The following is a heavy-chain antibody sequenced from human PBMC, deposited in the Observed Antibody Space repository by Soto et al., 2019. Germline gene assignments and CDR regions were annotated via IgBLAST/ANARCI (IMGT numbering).Heavy chain of an antibody. Sequence: SETLSLTCTVSGDSIRSYYWNWIRQPPEKALEWIGYIDYSGSTNYNPSLKSRVSMSVDTSKNQFSLKLSSVTAADTAVYYCARVGCSGGSCYTGFFDYWGQGTLVTVSS. CDR1: GDSIRSYY. J-gene: IGHJ4*02. CDR3: ARVGCSGGSCYTGFFDY. D-gene: IGHD2-15*01. CDR2: IDYSGST. V-gene: IGHV4-59*01.